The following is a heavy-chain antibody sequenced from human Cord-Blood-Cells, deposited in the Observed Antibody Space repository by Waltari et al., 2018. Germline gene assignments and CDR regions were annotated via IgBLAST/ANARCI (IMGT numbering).Heavy chain of an antibody. V-gene: IGHV3-72*01. CDR1: GFTFSDHY. CDR2: TRNKANSYTT. D-gene: IGHD1-26*01. CDR3: ARGDYSGSYLF. Sequence: EVQLVESGGGLVQPGGSLRLSCAASGFTFSDHYMDWVRQAPGKGLEWVGRTRNKANSYTTEYAASVKGRFTISRDDSKNSLYLQMNSLKTEDTAVYYCARGDYSGSYLFWSQGTMVTVSS. J-gene: IGHJ3*01.